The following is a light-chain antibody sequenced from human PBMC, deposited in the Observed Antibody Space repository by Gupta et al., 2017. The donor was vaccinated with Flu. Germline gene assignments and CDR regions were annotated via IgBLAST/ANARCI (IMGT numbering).Light chain of an antibody. CDR3: SSYTSTTTLV. J-gene: IGLJ1*01. CDR2: DVS. CDR1: SSDVGGYNS. V-gene: IGLV2-14*01. Sequence: HSALAQPASVSASPGQAITISFSASSSDVGGYNSVSWYQHHPGKAPKLMIYDVSNWPSGVSDRFSGSKSGNTAFLTISGLQAEDEAEYYCSSYTSTTTLVFGTGTKVNVL.